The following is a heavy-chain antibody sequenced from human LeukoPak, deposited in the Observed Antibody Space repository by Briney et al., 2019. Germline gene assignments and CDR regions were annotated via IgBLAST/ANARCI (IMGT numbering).Heavy chain of an antibody. J-gene: IGHJ4*02. CDR2: IYYSGST. CDR3: ARVLGDYYDSSGYYHNDY. V-gene: IGHV4-39*07. CDR1: GGSISSYY. D-gene: IGHD3-22*01. Sequence: SETLSLTCTVSGGSISSYYWSWIRQPPGKGLEWIGSIYYSGSTYYNPSLKSRVTISVDTSKNQFSLKLSSVTAADTAVYYCARVLGDYYDSSGYYHNDYWGQGTLVTVSS.